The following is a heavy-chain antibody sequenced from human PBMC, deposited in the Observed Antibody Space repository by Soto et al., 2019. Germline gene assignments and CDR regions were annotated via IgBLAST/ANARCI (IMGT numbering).Heavy chain of an antibody. V-gene: IGHV2-5*01. Sequence: QITLKESGPTLVKPTQTLTLTCIFSGFSLSTSGVNVGWIRQPPGKALEWLALIYWNDDKRYSPSLKSRLTIPKDTPKTQVVLTMTTMDPVDTPTYYWAQRGMPTMRADFASGGQGPLVTASS. D-gene: IGHD1-1*01. CDR1: GFSLSTSGVN. J-gene: IGHJ4*02. CDR3: AQRGMPTMRADFAS. CDR2: IYWNDDK.